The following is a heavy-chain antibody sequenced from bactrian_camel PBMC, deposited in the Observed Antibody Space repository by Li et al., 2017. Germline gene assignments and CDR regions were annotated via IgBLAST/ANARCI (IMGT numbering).Heavy chain of an antibody. CDR2: INSGDGTT. CDR1: GFTLSNSW. V-gene: IGHV3S1*01. Sequence: HVQLVESGGGSVQPGGSLRLSCATSGFTLSNSWMYWVRQAPGKELEWVSNINSGDGTTHYADSVKGRFTGSRDNAKNTVYLQMNSLKSEDTAVYYCARGDWNVGFDYWGQGTQVTVS. D-gene: IGHD1*01. CDR3: ARGDWNVGFDY. J-gene: IGHJ4*01.